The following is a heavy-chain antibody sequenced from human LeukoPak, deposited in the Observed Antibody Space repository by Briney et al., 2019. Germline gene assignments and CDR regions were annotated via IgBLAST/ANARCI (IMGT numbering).Heavy chain of an antibody. D-gene: IGHD3-3*01. Sequence: SVKVSCKASGGTFSNYGISWVRQAPGQGLEWMGGIIPMFGTPNYAQKFQGRVTITADESTSTVYMELSSLRSEDTALYYCARGRLFEWSPGYYYYYMDVWGKGTTVTVSS. CDR1: GGTFSNYG. CDR2: IIPMFGTP. V-gene: IGHV1-69*01. CDR3: ARGRLFEWSPGYYYYYMDV. J-gene: IGHJ6*03.